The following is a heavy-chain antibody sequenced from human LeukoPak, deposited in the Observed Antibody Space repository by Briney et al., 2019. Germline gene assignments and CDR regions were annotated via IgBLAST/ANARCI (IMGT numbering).Heavy chain of an antibody. V-gene: IGHV4-38-2*02. CDR2: IYHSGST. Sequence: SSETLFLTCTVSGYSISSGYYWGWIRPPPGKGLEWIGSIYHSGSTYYSPSLKSRVTISVDTSKNQFSLKLSSVTAADTAVYYCARAPTYYYDSSGYYWEYYFDYWGQGTLVTVSS. CDR1: GYSISSGYY. D-gene: IGHD3-22*01. J-gene: IGHJ4*02. CDR3: ARAPTYYYDSSGYYWEYYFDY.